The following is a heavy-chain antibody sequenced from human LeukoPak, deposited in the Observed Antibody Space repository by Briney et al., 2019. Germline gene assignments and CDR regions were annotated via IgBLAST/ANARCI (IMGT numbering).Heavy chain of an antibody. CDR1: QFNLRSST. V-gene: IGHV3-48*01. Sequence: AGGSLRLSCEASQFNLRSSTIHWVRQAPGKGLEWIAFFNSRSDANDYAGSVKGRFTISRDNAKNSLFLQMNSLRAEDTAVYYCARERGAVAGFFDYWGQGTLVTVSS. D-gene: IGHD6-19*01. CDR3: ARERGAVAGFFDY. CDR2: FNSRSDAN. J-gene: IGHJ4*02.